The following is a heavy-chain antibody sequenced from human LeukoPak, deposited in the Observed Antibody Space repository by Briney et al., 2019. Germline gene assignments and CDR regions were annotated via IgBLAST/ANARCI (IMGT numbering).Heavy chain of an antibody. CDR1: GGSIGRGDYY. CDR2: IYYSGST. J-gene: IGHJ3*02. V-gene: IGHV4-30-4*01. Sequence: SETLSLTCTVSGGSIGRGDYYWSWIRQPPGKGLEWIGCIYYSGSTYYSPSLKSRVTIPVDTSKNQFSLNLSSVTAADTAVYYCARRGGIRRAFDIWGQGTMVTVSS. D-gene: IGHD3-16*01. CDR3: ARRGGIRRAFDI.